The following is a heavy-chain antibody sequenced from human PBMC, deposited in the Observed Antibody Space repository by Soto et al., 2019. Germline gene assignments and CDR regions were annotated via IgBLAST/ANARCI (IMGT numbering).Heavy chain of an antibody. CDR2: VKSDGSGT. CDR3: GRTAIFVRGVPDEY. CDR1: GFTFTAYW. D-gene: IGHD3-10*02. V-gene: IGHV3-74*03. J-gene: IGHJ4*02. Sequence: EVQLVESGGGLIQPGGSLRLSCAATGFTFTAYWVHWVRQAPGKGLEWVARVKSDGSGTTYTDSVKGRFSISRDNAKNTGYLQMDNLRVEDTAVYYCGRTAIFVRGVPDEYWGQGTPVTVSS.